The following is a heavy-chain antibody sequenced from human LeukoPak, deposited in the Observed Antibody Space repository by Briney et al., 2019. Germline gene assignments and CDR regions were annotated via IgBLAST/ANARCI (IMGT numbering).Heavy chain of an antibody. CDR1: SGSLSGYY. V-gene: IGHV4-34*01. CDR2: ITHSGSP. Sequence: RPSETLSLTCGVSSGSLSGYYWRWIRQPPGGGLEWLGEITHSGSPNYNPSLKSRVTISGDTSKKQFSLNLKSVTAADTGVYHCARGVDLWGRGTPVTVSS. CDR3: ARGVDL. J-gene: IGHJ2*01.